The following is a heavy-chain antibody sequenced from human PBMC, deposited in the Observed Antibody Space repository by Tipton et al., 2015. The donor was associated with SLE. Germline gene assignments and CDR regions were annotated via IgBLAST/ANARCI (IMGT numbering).Heavy chain of an antibody. V-gene: IGHV4-4*07. J-gene: IGHJ4*02. D-gene: IGHD5-18*01. CDR3: ARGGVDTAMVDY. CDR1: GGSISSYY. CDR2: IYTSGST. Sequence: TLSLTCTVSGGSISSYYWSWIRQPAGKGLEWIGRIYTSGSTNYNPSLKSRVTISVDTSKNQFSLKLSSVTAADTAVYYCARGGVDTAMVDYWGQGTLVTVSS.